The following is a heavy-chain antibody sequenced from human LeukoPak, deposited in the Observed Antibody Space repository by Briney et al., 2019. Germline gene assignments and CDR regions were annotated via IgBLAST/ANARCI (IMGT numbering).Heavy chain of an antibody. CDR2: LSYSGST. CDR1: GGSISSSNYY. V-gene: IGHV4-39*07. CDR3: ARVCGRSYYDFYHYYYYMDV. J-gene: IGHJ6*03. D-gene: IGHD1-26*01. Sequence: PSETLSLTCTVSGGSISSSNYYWGWIRQPPGKGLEWIGSLSYSGSTYYNPSLKSRATISVGTSKNQFSLKLTSVTAADTAIYYCARVCGRSYYDFYHYYYYMDVWGKGTTVTVSS.